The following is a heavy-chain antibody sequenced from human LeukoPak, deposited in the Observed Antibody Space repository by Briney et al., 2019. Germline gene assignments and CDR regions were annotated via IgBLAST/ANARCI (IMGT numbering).Heavy chain of an antibody. V-gene: IGHV3-30*02. Sequence: PGGSLRLSCAASGFTFSSYGMHWVRQAPGKGLEWVAFIRYDGSNKYYADSVKGRFTISRDNSKNTLYLQMNSLRAEDTAVYYCAKDSVEYSRYDCLDYWGQGTLVTVSS. D-gene: IGHD5-12*01. J-gene: IGHJ4*02. CDR1: GFTFSSYG. CDR2: IRYDGSNK. CDR3: AKDSVEYSRYDCLDY.